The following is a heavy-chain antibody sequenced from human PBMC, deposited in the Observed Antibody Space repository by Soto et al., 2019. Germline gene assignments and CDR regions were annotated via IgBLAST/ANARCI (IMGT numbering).Heavy chain of an antibody. CDR1: GYTFTGYY. CDR3: ARGGVTGSPKGYYYGMDV. V-gene: IGHV1-2*02. J-gene: IGHJ6*02. D-gene: IGHD1-20*01. CDR2: INPNSGGT. Sequence: ASVKVSCKASGYTFTGYYMHWVRQAPGQVLEWMGLINPNSGGTNYAQKFQGRVTMTRDTSISTAYMELRRLRSDDTAVYYCARGGVTGSPKGYYYGMDVGGQGTTVTVSS.